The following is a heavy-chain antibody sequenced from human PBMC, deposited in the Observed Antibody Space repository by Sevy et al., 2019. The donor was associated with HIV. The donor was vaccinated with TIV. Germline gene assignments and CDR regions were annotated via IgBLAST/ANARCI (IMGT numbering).Heavy chain of an antibody. V-gene: IGHV3-49*04. J-gene: IGHJ4*02. Sequence: GGSLRLYCTASGFTFGDYCMSWVRQAPGKGLECVAFLKSDVYGGTVEHAASVRGRFVISRDDSKTIAYLQMNDLKTEDTGVYYCTRWKAAQSIFDYWGQGALVTVSS. CDR1: GFTFGDYC. CDR3: TRWKAAQSIFDY. CDR2: LKSDVYGGTV. D-gene: IGHD6-13*01.